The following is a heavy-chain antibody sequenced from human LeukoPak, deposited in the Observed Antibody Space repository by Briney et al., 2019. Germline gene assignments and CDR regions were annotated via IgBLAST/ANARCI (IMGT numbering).Heavy chain of an antibody. CDR2: IIPKFGSA. J-gene: IGHJ3*02. CDR1: RGTFSNYA. CDR3: ARDGSSSFNAFDI. V-gene: IGHV1-69*13. D-gene: IGHD6-6*01. Sequence: SVKVSCKASRGTFSNYAISWVRQAPGQGLEWMGGIIPKFGSANYAQKFQGRVTITADEFTSTAYMELSGLRSEDTAVYYCARDGSSSFNAFDIWGQGTMVTVSS.